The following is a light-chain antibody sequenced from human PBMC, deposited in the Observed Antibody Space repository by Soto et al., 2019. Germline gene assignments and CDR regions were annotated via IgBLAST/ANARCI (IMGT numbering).Light chain of an antibody. Sequence: EIVMTQSPATLSVSPGERATLSCRASQSVSRNLAWYTQKPGQAPRIIIYGASTRATGIPARFSGSGSGTEFTLTISSLQSEEVAVYDGQQYNNWPLTFGGGTKVDI. CDR2: GAS. J-gene: IGKJ4*01. CDR3: QQYNNWPLT. V-gene: IGKV3-15*01. CDR1: QSVSRN.